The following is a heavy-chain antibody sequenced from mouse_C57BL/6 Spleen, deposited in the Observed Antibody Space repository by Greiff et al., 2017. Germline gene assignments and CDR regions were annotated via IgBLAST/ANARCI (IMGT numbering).Heavy chain of an antibody. D-gene: IGHD2-4*01. V-gene: IGHV1-26*01. CDR1: GYTFTDYY. CDR2: INPNNGGT. J-gene: IGHJ4*01. Sequence: EVQLQQSGPELVKPGASVKISCKASGYTFTDYYMNWVKQSHGKSLEWIGDINPNNGGTSYNQKFKGKATLTVDKSSSTADMELRSLTSEDSAVYYCARYYDSGEVDAMDYWGQGTSVTVSS. CDR3: ARYYDSGEVDAMDY.